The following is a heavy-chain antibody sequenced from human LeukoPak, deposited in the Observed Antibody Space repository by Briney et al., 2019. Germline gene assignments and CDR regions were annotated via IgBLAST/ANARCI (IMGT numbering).Heavy chain of an antibody. CDR3: ARVHDGGYYDSSGYLSYFDY. V-gene: IGHV3-48*01. CDR1: GFTFSSYS. CDR2: ISSSSSTI. J-gene: IGHJ4*02. Sequence: GGSLRLSCAASGFTFSSYSMNWVRQAPGKGLEWVSYISSSSSTIYYADSVKGRFTISRDNAKNSLYLQMNSLRAEDTAVYYCARVHDGGYYDSSGYLSYFDYWGQGTLVTVSS. D-gene: IGHD3-22*01.